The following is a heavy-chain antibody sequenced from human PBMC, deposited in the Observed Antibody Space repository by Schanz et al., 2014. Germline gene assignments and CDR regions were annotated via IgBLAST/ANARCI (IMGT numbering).Heavy chain of an antibody. D-gene: IGHD6-6*01. J-gene: IGHJ4*02. Sequence: QVQLVQSGAEVKKPGASVKVSCKASGYTFSTYVVVCVRQAPGQGLEWMGWINGYNGHTLYAQKFQGRVTMTTDTSTSTSYMELTSLRFDDTAVYYCARDQSPYTNSSDVRYFDYWGQGSLVTVSS. CDR3: ARDQSPYTNSSDVRYFDY. CDR1: GYTFSTYV. CDR2: INGYNGHT. V-gene: IGHV1-18*01.